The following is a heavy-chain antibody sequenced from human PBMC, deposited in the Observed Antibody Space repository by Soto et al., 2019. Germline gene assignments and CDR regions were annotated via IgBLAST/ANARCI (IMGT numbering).Heavy chain of an antibody. Sequence: SETLSLTCAVYGGSFSGYYWSWIRQPPGKGLEWIGEINHSGSTNYNPSLKSRVTISVDTSKNQFSLKLSSVTAADTAVYYCAGGYCSSTSCYGAGWFDPWGQGTLVTVSS. CDR1: GGSFSGYY. J-gene: IGHJ5*02. CDR3: AGGYCSSTSCYGAGWFDP. V-gene: IGHV4-34*01. D-gene: IGHD2-2*01. CDR2: INHSGST.